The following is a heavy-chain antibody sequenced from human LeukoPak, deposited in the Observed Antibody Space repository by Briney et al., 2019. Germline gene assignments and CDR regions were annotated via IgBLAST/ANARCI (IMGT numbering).Heavy chain of an antibody. D-gene: IGHD6-13*01. CDR3: TTDWGSSRYRYY. J-gene: IGHJ4*02. V-gene: IGHV3-15*01. CDR1: GFTFTTAW. Sequence: GGSLRLSCAASGFTFTTAWMNWVRQAPGKGLEWVGRVKSKNDGGTTDYAAPVKGRFTISRDDSKNTLYLQMNSLQTEDTAVYYCTTDWGSSRYRYYWGQGTLVTVSS. CDR2: VKSKNDGGTT.